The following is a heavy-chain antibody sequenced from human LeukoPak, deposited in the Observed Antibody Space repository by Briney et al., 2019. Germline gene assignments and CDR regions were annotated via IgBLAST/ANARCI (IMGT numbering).Heavy chain of an antibody. CDR3: ARGRRVRGVINYYYMDV. J-gene: IGHJ6*03. V-gene: IGHV1-8*03. D-gene: IGHD3-10*01. CDR1: GYTFTSYD. CDR2: MNPNSGNT. Sequence: GASVKVSCKASGYTFTSYDINWVRQATGQGLEWMGWMNPNSGNTGYAQKFQGRVTITRNTSISTAYMEPSSLRSEDTAVYYCARGRRVRGVINYYYMDVWGKGTTVTVS.